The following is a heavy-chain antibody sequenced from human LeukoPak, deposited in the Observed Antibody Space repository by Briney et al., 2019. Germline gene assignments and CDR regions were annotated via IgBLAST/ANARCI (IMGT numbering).Heavy chain of an antibody. CDR3: AGSEYSSSTGAFDI. D-gene: IGHD6-6*01. J-gene: IGHJ3*02. CDR2: ISWNSGSI. Sequence: GGSLRLSCAASGFTFDDYAMHWVRQAPRKGLEWVSGISWNSGSIGYADSVKGRFTISRDNAKNSLYLQMNSLRAEDMALYYCAGSEYSSSTGAFDIWGQGTMVTVSS. V-gene: IGHV3-9*03. CDR1: GFTFDDYA.